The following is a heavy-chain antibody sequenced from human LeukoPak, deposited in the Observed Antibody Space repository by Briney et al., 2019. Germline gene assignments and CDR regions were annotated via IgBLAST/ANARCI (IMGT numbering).Heavy chain of an antibody. CDR1: GGTFSSYA. CDR2: IIPIFGTA. CDR3: ARECVIDYGDYDVYHYFDY. V-gene: IGHV1-69*05. J-gene: IGHJ4*02. Sequence: SVKVSCKASGGTFSSYAISGVRQAPGQGLEWMGRIIPIFGTAHYAQKSQGTVTIATDESTSTAYMELSSLRSEDTAGYYCARECVIDYGDYDVYHYFDYWGQGTLVTVSS. D-gene: IGHD4-17*01.